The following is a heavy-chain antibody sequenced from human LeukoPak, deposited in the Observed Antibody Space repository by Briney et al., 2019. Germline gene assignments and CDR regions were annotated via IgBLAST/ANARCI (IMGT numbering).Heavy chain of an antibody. J-gene: IGHJ6*02. D-gene: IGHD4-11*01. Sequence: PGGSLRLSCAASGFTFSSYAMSWVRQAPGKGLEWVSAISGSAGSTYFADSVQGRFTISRDNSKNTLYLQMNSLKTEDTAVYYCTTVTVTDYYYYGMDVWGQGTTVTVSS. V-gene: IGHV3-23*01. CDR2: ISGSAGST. CDR1: GFTFSSYA. CDR3: TTVTVTDYYYYGMDV.